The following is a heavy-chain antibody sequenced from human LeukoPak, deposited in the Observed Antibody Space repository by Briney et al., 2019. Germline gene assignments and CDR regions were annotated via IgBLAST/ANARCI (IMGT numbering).Heavy chain of an antibody. V-gene: IGHV4-59*01. J-gene: IGHJ5*02. D-gene: IGHD3-22*01. CDR2: IYYSGST. CDR1: GGSISSYY. Sequence: SETLSLTCTVSGGSISSYYWSWIRQPPGKGLEWIGYIYYSGSTNYNPSLKSRVTISVDTSKNQFSLKLSSVTAADTAVYYCARDRREYYDSSGYFNWFDPWGQGTRVTVSS. CDR3: ARDRREYYDSSGYFNWFDP.